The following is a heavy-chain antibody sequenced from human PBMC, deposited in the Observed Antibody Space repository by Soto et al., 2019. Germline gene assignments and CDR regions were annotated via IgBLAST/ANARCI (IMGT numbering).Heavy chain of an antibody. V-gene: IGHV1-46*01. Sequence: ASVKVSCKASGYTLIMYYIHWVRQAPGQGLEWMGIINPSGGSTTYAQKFRGRVTMTRDTSTSTVYMDLSSLRSEDTAVYYCARDVLDYGVNWFDPWGQGTLVTVSS. CDR1: GYTLIMYY. CDR2: INPSGGST. D-gene: IGHD4-17*01. CDR3: ARDVLDYGVNWFDP. J-gene: IGHJ5*02.